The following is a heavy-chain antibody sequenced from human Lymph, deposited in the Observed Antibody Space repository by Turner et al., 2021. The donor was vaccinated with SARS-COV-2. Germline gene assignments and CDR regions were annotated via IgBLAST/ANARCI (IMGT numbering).Heavy chain of an antibody. V-gene: IGHV3-23*01. CDR2: ISRSGGTT. Sequence: EVQLWESGGGWVQPGGSLRLSCAAAGFTFSSYAMSWVRQAPGTRLEWLSAISRSGGTTYYADSLKGRFPISIDNSKTTLYLQLTSLRAEDTAVYYCANLYSSSAAGDPWGQGTLVTVSS. CDR1: GFTFSSYA. CDR3: ANLYSSSAAGDP. J-gene: IGHJ5*02. D-gene: IGHD6-6*01.